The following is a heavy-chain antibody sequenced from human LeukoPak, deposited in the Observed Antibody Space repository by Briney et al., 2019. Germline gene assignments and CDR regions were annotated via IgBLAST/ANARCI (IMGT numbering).Heavy chain of an antibody. CDR3: ARDQTGSLDY. CDR2: INQDATTK. J-gene: IGHJ4*02. CDR1: GFTVRSTW. D-gene: IGHD1-26*01. V-gene: IGHV3-7*01. Sequence: GGSLSLSCVASGFTVRSTWMAWVRQAPGKGLEWVANINQDATTKHYVDSVKDRFTISRDNAKNSLYLQMNSLTVDDTAVYYCARDQTGSLDYWGQGTLVTVSS.